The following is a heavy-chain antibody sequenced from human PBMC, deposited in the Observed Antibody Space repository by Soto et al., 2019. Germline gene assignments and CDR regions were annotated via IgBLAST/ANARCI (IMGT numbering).Heavy chain of an antibody. D-gene: IGHD1-26*01. Sequence: ASVKVSCKASGYTFTSYAMHWVRQAPGQRLEWMGWINAGNGNTKYSQKFQGRVTITRDTSASTAYMELSSLRSEDTAVYYCARASFWYSGSSGKSKNLDYWGQGTLVTVSS. CDR3: ARASFWYSGSSGKSKNLDY. CDR2: INAGNGNT. J-gene: IGHJ4*02. CDR1: GYTFTSYA. V-gene: IGHV1-3*01.